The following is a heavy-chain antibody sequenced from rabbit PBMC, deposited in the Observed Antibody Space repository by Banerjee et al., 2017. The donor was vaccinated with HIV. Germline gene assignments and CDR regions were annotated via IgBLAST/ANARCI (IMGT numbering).Heavy chain of an antibody. V-gene: IGHV1S45*01. CDR1: GFSFSNKYV. D-gene: IGHD6-1*01. J-gene: IGHJ4*01. CDR2: INTSSGNT. Sequence: QEQLEESGGGLVQPEGSLTLTCTASGFSFSNKYVMCWVRQAPGKGLEWIACINTSSGNTVYATWAKGRFTISKTSSTTVTLQMTSLTAADTATYFCERGETGDGYFDLWGPGTLVTVS. CDR3: ERGETGDGYFDL.